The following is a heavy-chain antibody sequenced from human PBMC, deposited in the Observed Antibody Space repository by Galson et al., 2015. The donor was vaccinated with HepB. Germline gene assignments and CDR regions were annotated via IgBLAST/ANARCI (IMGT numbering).Heavy chain of an antibody. J-gene: IGHJ6*02. CDR2: IGSAGDT. CDR1: GFTFSYYD. D-gene: IGHD6-13*01. V-gene: IGHV3-13*01. CDR3: AREKVDTSQTYSAMDV. Sequence: SLRLSCAASGFTFSYYDMHWVRQRTGKGLEWVSTIGSAGDTYYSGSVKGRFTISRENAKNSLYLEMNSLRAGDTAVYYCAREKVDTSQTYSAMDVWGQGTTVTVSS.